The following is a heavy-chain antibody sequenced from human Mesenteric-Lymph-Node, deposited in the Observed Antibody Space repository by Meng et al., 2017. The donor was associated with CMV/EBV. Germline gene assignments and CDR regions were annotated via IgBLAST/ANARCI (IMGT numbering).Heavy chain of an antibody. CDR1: GYTFTGYY. D-gene: IGHD6-6*01. V-gene: IGHV1-69*04. CDR2: IIPILGIA. Sequence: SVKVSCKASGYTFTGYYMHWVRQAPGQGLEWMGRIIPILGIANYAQKFQGRVTITADKSTSTAYMELSSLRSEDTAVYYCARVSPYSSSSHGMDVWGQGTTVTVSS. J-gene: IGHJ6*02. CDR3: ARVSPYSSSSHGMDV.